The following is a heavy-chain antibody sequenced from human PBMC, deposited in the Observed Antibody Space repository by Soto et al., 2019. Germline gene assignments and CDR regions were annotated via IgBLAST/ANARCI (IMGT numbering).Heavy chain of an antibody. CDR1: EFIFSTYG. J-gene: IGHJ4*02. D-gene: IGHD3-22*01. CDR3: VQDRYYDSSGYYPSY. Sequence: QVQLVESGGGVVQPGRSLRLSCAASEFIFSTYGMHWVRQAPGKGLEWVAVISYDGRDILYADSVKGRFTISRADSKNTLYLQMNSLRAEDTAMYYCVQDRYYDSSGYYPSYWGQGTLVTVSS. V-gene: IGHV3-30*18. CDR2: ISYDGRDI.